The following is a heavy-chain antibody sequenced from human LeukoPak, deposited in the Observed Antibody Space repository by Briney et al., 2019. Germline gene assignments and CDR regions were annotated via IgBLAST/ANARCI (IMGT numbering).Heavy chain of an antibody. CDR3: ARGGVWYFDL. CDR1: GGSISFHY. J-gene: IGHJ2*01. Sequence: SETLSLTCTVSGGSISFHYWSWIRQPPGKGLEWIGYIHLSGSTYYDPSLRSRVTISGDTSKNQFSLRLNSVTAVDTAVYYCARGGVWYFDLWGRGTLVTVS. CDR2: IHLSGST. V-gene: IGHV4-59*11. D-gene: IGHD3-16*01.